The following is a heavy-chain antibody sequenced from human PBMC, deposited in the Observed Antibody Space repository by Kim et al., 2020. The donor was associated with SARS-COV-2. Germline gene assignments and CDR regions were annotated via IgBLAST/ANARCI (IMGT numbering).Heavy chain of an antibody. J-gene: IGHJ4*02. CDR3: ARDTYYFDY. V-gene: IGHV4-61*02. Sequence: GSTNYNPTLKSRVTRSVGTSKHQCSLKRSSVTAADTAVYYCARDTYYFDYWGQGTLVTVSS. CDR2: GST.